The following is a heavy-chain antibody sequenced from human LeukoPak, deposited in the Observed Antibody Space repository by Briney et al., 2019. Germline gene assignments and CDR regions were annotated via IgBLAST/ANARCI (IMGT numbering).Heavy chain of an antibody. Sequence: PGGSLRLSCAASGFTFSSYSMNWVRQAPGQGLEWVSSFSVTAHTAHYADSVKGRFTVSRDTSKSTLYLQMKSLRVEDTAVYYCAKESKSTSSWYYFDSWGQGTLVTVSS. CDR3: AKESKSTSSWYYFDS. CDR2: FSVTAHTA. V-gene: IGHV3-23*01. D-gene: IGHD6-13*01. J-gene: IGHJ4*02. CDR1: GFTFSSYS.